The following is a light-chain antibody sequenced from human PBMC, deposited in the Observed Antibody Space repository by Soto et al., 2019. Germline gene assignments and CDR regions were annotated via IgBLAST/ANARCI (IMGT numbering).Light chain of an antibody. CDR1: QSVRNSL. V-gene: IGKV3-20*01. J-gene: IGKJ1*01. CDR3: HQYDSIVQT. Sequence: EIVLTQSPGTLPLSPVERATLSCRASQSVRNSLLAWYQQKPGQPPRLLIYDASTRATATPERFSGSGSGTDFTLTISRLEPEDFAVYYCHQYDSIVQTFGQGTKVDIK. CDR2: DAS.